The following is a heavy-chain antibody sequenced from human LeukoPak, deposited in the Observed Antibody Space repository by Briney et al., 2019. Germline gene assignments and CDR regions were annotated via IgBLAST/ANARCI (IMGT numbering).Heavy chain of an antibody. CDR3: AKEGLIFGVVIRPYYFDY. V-gene: IGHV3-48*03. Sequence: PGGSLRLSCAASGVTFSSYEMNWVRQAPGKGLEWVSYISSSGSTIYYADSVKGRFTISRDNSKNTLYLQMNSLRAEDTAVYYCAKEGLIFGVVIRPYYFDYWGQGTLVTVSS. CDR1: GVTFSSYE. CDR2: ISSSGSTI. D-gene: IGHD3-3*01. J-gene: IGHJ4*02.